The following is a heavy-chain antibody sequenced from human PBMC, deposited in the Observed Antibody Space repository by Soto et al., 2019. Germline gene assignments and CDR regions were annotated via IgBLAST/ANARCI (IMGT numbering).Heavy chain of an antibody. V-gene: IGHV4-31*03. D-gene: IGHD2-21*02. Sequence: SETLSLTCTVSGDSIGGVGYWSWIRQFPGRGLEWIGRISSSGSTYYNPALNNRISLSLDTSQNQFSLKLLSVTAADTAIYYCARSGVTGIVIPSHWFDPWGQGTLVTVSS. CDR2: ISSSGST. CDR3: ARSGVTGIVIPSHWFDP. CDR1: GDSIGGVGY. J-gene: IGHJ5*02.